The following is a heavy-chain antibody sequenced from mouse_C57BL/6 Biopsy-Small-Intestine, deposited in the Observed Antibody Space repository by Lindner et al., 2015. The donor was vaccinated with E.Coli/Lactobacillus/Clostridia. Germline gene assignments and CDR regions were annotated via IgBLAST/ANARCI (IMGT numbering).Heavy chain of an antibody. D-gene: IGHD2-3*01. V-gene: IGHV1-84*02. CDR2: INAGNGNT. CDR3: AKGRLFAEGLDGFDI. Sequence: SVKVSCKATGYTFSNNAIHWVRQAPGQRLEWMGWINAGNGNTKYSRNLQGRVTITRDTSASTVYMELSSLTSEDTAVYYCAKGRLFAEGLDGFDIWGQGT. CDR1: GYTFSNNA. J-gene: IGHJ3*01.